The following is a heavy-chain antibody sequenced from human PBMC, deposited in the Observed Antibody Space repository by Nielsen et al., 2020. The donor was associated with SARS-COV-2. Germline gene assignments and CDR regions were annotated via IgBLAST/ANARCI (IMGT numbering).Heavy chain of an antibody. D-gene: IGHD2-2*01. Sequence: WIRQSPSRGLEWLGRTYYRSKWYNDYAVSVKSRITINPDTSKNQFSLQLNSVTPEDTAVYYCARDHSGYQPLPEDYYGMDVWGQGTTVTVSS. V-gene: IGHV6-1*01. CDR3: ARDHSGYQPLPEDYYGMDV. J-gene: IGHJ6*02. CDR2: TYYRSKWYN.